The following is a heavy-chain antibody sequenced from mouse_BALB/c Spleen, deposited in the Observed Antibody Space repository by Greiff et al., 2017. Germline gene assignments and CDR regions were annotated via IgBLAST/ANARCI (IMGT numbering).Heavy chain of an antibody. D-gene: IGHD4-1*01. CDR3: ARHELGQCMDY. Sequence: EEQLVESGGGLVKPGGSLKLSCAASGFAFSSYDMSWVRQTPEKRLEWVAYISSGGGSTYYPDTVKGRFTISRDNAKNTLYLQMSSLKSEDTAMYYCARHELGQCMDYWGQGTSVTVSS. J-gene: IGHJ4*01. CDR2: ISSGGGST. CDR1: GFAFSSYD. V-gene: IGHV5-12-1*01.